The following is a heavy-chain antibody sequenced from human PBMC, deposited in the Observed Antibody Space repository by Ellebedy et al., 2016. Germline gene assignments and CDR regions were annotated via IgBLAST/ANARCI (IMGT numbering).Heavy chain of an antibody. CDR1: GFTVSSNF. V-gene: IGHV3-66*01. CDR2: LYSGGTI. Sequence: GESLKISCAASGFTVSSNFMTSVRQAPGKGLEWVSVLYSGGTIYHADSVEGRFTISRDNSKNTVYLQMNSLRAEDTALYYCARGNGIPGPEPLDYWGQGTLVTVSS. CDR3: ARGNGIPGPEPLDY. J-gene: IGHJ4*02. D-gene: IGHD1-14*01.